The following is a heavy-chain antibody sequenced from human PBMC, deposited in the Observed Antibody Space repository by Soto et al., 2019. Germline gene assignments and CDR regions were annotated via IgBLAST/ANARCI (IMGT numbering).Heavy chain of an antibody. CDR1: VLTFSSYA. D-gene: IGHD6-19*01. CDR3: AKQWISVADSPRNWFDP. Sequence: PGGSLRLSCAASVLTFSSYAMSWVRQAPGKGLEWVSGISGSGLTSFYADSVKGRFTISRDNSKNTLYLQMNGLRAEDTAIYYCAKQWISVADSPRNWFDPWGQGTLVTVSS. V-gene: IGHV3-23*01. J-gene: IGHJ5*02. CDR2: ISGSGLTS.